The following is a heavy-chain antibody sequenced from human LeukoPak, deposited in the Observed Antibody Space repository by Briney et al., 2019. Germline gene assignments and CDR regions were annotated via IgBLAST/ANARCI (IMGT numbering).Heavy chain of an antibody. V-gene: IGHV4-34*01. CDR1: GGSFSGQY. J-gene: IGHJ4*02. D-gene: IGHD5-18*01. CDR2: SNHSGSP. Sequence: SEALSLTCAGYGGSFSGQYWHWIRPPPGQGLEWIGESNHSGSPNYNPSLKSRVPISVDASKNPFSLKLSSLTAADTAVYYCARGCAVDTAMMHVDYWGQGSLVTVSS. CDR3: ARGCAVDTAMMHVDY.